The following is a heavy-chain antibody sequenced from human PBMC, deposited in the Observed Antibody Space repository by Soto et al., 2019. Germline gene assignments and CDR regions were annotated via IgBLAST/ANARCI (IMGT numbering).Heavy chain of an antibody. CDR3: LGTGSNSN. CDR1: GFTFSHHW. D-gene: IGHD1-26*01. V-gene: IGHV3-74*01. CDR2: FNTDGSTT. J-gene: IGHJ1*01. Sequence: EVQLVESGGGYVQPGGSLRLSCAASGFTFSHHWMHWVRQAPGKGLVWVSRFNTDGSTTTYADSVKGRFTISRDNAKNTFHLQMNSLRAEDTAIYYCLGTGSNSNWGQGTLVTVSS.